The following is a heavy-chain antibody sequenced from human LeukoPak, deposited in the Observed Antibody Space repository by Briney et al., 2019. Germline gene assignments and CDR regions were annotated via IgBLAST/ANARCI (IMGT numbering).Heavy chain of an antibody. D-gene: IGHD6-13*01. Sequence: PGGSLRLSCAASGFTFSSYGMSWVRQAPGKGLEWVSAISGSGGSTYYADSVKGRFTISRDNSKNTLYLQMNSLRAEDTAVYYCAKTKYSSSWYLWFDPWGQGTLVTVSS. CDR1: GFTFSSYG. V-gene: IGHV3-23*01. CDR3: AKTKYSSSWYLWFDP. J-gene: IGHJ5*02. CDR2: ISGSGGST.